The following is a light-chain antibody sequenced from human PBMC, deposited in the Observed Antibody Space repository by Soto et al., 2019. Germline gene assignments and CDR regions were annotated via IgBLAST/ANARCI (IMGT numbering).Light chain of an antibody. Sequence: QSVLTQPPSVSGAPGQRVTISCTGNNSNLGAGYDVHWYQQLPGAAPKLMISAVSQRPSGVPDRFSGSKSGNTASLTISGLQADDEADYFCCSYTASDIWVFGGGTKVTVL. J-gene: IGLJ3*02. CDR2: AVS. CDR1: NSNLGAGYD. V-gene: IGLV1-40*01. CDR3: CSYTASDIWV.